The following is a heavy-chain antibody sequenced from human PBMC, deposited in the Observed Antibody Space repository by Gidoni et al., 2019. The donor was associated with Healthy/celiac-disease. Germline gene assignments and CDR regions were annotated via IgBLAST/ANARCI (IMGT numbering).Heavy chain of an antibody. CDR2: ISSSSSYI. V-gene: IGHV3-21*01. J-gene: IGHJ4*02. CDR1: GFTFSSYS. CDR3: AREDNSGSFHFDY. D-gene: IGHD1-26*01. Sequence: EVQLVESGGGLVKPGGSLRISCAASGFTFSSYSMNWVRQAPGKGLEWVSSISSSSSYIYYADSVKGRFTISRDNAKNSLYLQMNSLRAEDTAVYYCAREDNSGSFHFDYWGQGTLVTVSS.